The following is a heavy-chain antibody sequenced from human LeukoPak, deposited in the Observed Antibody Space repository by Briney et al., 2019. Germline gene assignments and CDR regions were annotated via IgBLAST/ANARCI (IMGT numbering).Heavy chain of an antibody. J-gene: IGHJ5*02. Sequence: GASVKVSCKASGDTFIGYYLYWVRQAPGQGLEWMGWINSNSGVTKYEQKLQGRVAMTRDTSTSTVYMELSSLTSDDTAVFYCAMYSSGDRRWFGPWGQGTLVIVSS. V-gene: IGHV1-2*02. CDR2: INSNSGVT. CDR1: GDTFIGYY. CDR3: AMYSSGDRRWFGP. D-gene: IGHD7-27*01.